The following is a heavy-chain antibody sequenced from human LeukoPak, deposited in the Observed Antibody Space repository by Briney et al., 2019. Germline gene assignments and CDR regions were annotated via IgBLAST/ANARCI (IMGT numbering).Heavy chain of an antibody. CDR2: IRYDGSNK. CDR3: TTRPLRSCSGNSCQGLDY. CDR1: GFTFSSYG. Sequence: PGGSLRLSCAASGFTFSSYGMHWVRQAPGKGLEWVAFIRYDGSNKYYADSVKGRVTISRDNSKNTLYLQMNSVRAEDTAVYYCTTRPLRSCSGNSCQGLDYWGQGTLVTVSS. V-gene: IGHV3-30*02. D-gene: IGHD2-2*01. J-gene: IGHJ4*02.